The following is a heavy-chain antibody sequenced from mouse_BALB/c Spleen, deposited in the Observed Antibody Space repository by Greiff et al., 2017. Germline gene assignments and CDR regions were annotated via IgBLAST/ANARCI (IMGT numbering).Heavy chain of an antibody. D-gene: IGHD2-1*01. CDR1: GYTFTSYW. J-gene: IGHJ2*01. Sequence: QVQLQQSGAELAKPGASVKMSCKASGYTFTSYWMHWVKQRPGQGLEWIGYINPSTGYTEYNQKFKDKATLTADKSSSTAYMQLSSLTSEDSAVYYCARYGYGNYLDYWGQGTTLTVSS. CDR2: INPSTGYT. V-gene: IGHV1-7*01. CDR3: ARYGYGNYLDY.